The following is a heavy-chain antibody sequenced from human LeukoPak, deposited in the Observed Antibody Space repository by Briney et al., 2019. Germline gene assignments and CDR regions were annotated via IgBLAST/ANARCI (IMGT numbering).Heavy chain of an antibody. Sequence: TSETLSLTCAVYGGSFSGYYWSWIHQSPGKGLEWIGEINHSGSTNYNPSLKSRVTISVDTSKNQFSLKLSSVTAADTAVYYRAREWGHYYGSGSYNYGAFDIWGQGTMDPVSS. D-gene: IGHD3-10*01. CDR1: GGSFSGYY. CDR3: AREWGHYYGSGSYNYGAFDI. V-gene: IGHV4-34*01. CDR2: INHSGST. J-gene: IGHJ3*02.